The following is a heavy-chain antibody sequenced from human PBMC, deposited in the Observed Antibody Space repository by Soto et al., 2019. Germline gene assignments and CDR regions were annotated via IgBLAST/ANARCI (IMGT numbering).Heavy chain of an antibody. J-gene: IGHJ5*02. CDR2: IYYSGST. CDR3: ARGVYSNYAKYNWFDP. CDR1: GGSISSYC. Sequence: PSETLSLTCTVAGGSISSYCWSWIRQPPGKGLEWIGYIYYSGSTNYNPSLKSRVTISVDTSKNQFSLKLSSVTAADTAVYYCARGVYSNYAKYNWFDPWGQGTLVTVSS. V-gene: IGHV4-59*01. D-gene: IGHD4-4*01.